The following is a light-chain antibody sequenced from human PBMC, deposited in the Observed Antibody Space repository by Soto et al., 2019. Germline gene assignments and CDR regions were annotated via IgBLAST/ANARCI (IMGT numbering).Light chain of an antibody. V-gene: IGKV3-15*01. CDR2: DTS. CDR3: QQYNNWWT. CDR1: QSVSIK. Sequence: EIVMTQSPATLSVSPRERATLSFRASQSVSIKLAWYQQRPGQAPRLLIYDTSTRATGIPARFSGSGSGTDFTLTINRLETEDFAVYYCQQYNNWWTFGQGTKVDIK. J-gene: IGKJ1*01.